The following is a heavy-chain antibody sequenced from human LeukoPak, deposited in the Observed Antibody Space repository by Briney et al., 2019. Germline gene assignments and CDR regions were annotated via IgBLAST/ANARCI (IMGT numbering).Heavy chain of an antibody. CDR2: IKQDGSEK. CDR1: GFTFSSYW. D-gene: IGHD5-18*01. V-gene: IGHV3-7*03. CDR3: ARVSRGYSYGPPYYYYYMDV. J-gene: IGHJ6*03. Sequence: GGSLRLSCAASGFTFSSYWMSWVRQAPGKGLEWVANIKQDGSEKYYVDSVKGRFTISRDNAKNSLYLQMNSLRAEDTAVYYCARVSRGYSYGPPYYYYYMDVWGKGTTVTISS.